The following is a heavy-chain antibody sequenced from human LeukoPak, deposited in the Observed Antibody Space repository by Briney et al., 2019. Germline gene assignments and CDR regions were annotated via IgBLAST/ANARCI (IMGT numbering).Heavy chain of an antibody. CDR1: GFTFSSYA. J-gene: IGHJ4*02. CDR2: ISGSGGST. Sequence: GGSLRLSCAASGFTFSSYAMSWVRQAPGKGLEWVSAISGSGGSTYYADSVKGRFTISRDNSRDTLYLQMNSLRAEDTAVYYCVKGYYDYVRGSYYFDYWGQGTLVTVSS. V-gene: IGHV3-23*01. CDR3: VKGYYDYVRGSYYFDY. D-gene: IGHD3-16*01.